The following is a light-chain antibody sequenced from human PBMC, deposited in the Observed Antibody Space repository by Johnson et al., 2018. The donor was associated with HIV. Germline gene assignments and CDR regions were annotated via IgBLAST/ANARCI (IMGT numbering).Light chain of an antibody. CDR2: DNY. CDR3: GIWESGLSAYV. V-gene: IGLV1-51*01. Sequence: QSVLTQPPSVSAAPGQTVTLSCAGSSSTIGNNDVSWYRHLPGTATELVIYDNYKRRSGIPEPFSAAKSGTSATLDITGLQTGEEADYYCGIWESGLSAYVFGTGTKVTSL. CDR1: SSTIGNND. J-gene: IGLJ1*01.